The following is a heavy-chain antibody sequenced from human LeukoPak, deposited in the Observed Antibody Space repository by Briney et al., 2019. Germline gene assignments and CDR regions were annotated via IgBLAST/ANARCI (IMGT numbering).Heavy chain of an antibody. J-gene: IGHJ4*02. Sequence: SETLSLTCSVSGGSISSRGYYWAWIRQPPGKGLEWIGSISYSGSTYYNPSLKSRVTVSADTSKSQFSLKLSSVTAADTAVYYCARTSYYDSSGYTLDFWGQGALVTVSS. CDR2: ISYSGST. V-gene: IGHV4-39*01. D-gene: IGHD3-22*01. CDR3: ARTSYYDSSGYTLDF. CDR1: GGSISSRGYY.